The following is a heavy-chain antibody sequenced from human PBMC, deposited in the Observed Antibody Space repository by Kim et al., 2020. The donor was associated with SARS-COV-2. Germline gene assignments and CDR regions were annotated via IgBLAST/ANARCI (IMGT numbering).Heavy chain of an antibody. Sequence: KGQFTVARDNAKNSLYLQLNSLRAEDTAVYYCARESRVLIANSYYYDSMDVWGQGTTVTVSS. J-gene: IGHJ6*02. CDR3: ARESRVLIANSYYYDSMDV. V-gene: IGHV3-48*03. D-gene: IGHD6-13*01.